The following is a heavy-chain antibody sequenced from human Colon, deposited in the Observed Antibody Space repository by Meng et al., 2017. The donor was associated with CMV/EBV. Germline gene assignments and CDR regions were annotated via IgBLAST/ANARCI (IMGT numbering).Heavy chain of an antibody. D-gene: IGHD3-3*02. CDR2: MNPKSGKT. J-gene: IGHJ4*02. V-gene: IGHV1-8*01. CDR1: GFPFTSYS. CDR3: TRGPFRY. Sequence: ASVKVSCKASGFPFTSYSFTWVRQAPGQGLEWMGWMNPKSGKTGYAQRFQGRVAMTTDISVNTAYMELSNLRSEDTAVFYCTRGPFRYWGQGTLVTVSS.